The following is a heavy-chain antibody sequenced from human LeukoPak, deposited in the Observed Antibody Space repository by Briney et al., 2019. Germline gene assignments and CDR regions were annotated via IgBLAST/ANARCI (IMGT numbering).Heavy chain of an antibody. D-gene: IGHD6-6*01. CDR1: GYTFTRYD. J-gene: IGHJ4*02. CDR3: ARGLGKGIAARYFDY. CDR2: MNPNSGNT. Sequence: ASVKVSCKASGYTFTRYDTNRVRQATGQGLEWMGWMNPNSGNTGTAQKFQGRVTTTRNTYISTAYIELSSLRSEDTAVYYCARGLGKGIAARYFDYWGQGTLVTVSS. V-gene: IGHV1-8*01.